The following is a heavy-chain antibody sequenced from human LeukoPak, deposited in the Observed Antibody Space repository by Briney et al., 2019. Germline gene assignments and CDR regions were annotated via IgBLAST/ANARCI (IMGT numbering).Heavy chain of an antibody. Sequence: GRSLRLSCAASGFTFSSYAMHWVRQAPGKGLEWVAVISYGGSNKYYADSVKGRFTISRDNSKNTLYLQMNSLRAEDTAVYYCAREGLYYFDYWGQGTLVTVSS. CDR2: ISYGGSNK. CDR1: GFTFSSYA. CDR3: AREGLYYFDY. V-gene: IGHV3-30*04. J-gene: IGHJ4*02.